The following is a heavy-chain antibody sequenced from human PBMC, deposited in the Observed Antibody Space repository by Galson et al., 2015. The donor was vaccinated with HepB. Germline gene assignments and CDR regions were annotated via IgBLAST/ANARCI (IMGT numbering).Heavy chain of an antibody. CDR2: ISYSGTT. D-gene: IGHD4-11*01. V-gene: IGHV4-59*01. CDR1: GGSISAYF. Sequence: ETLSLTCTVSGGSISAYFWSWIRQPPGKGLEWIGYISYSGTTNYNPSLKTRVSISVDTSKNQFSLKLSSVTAADSAVYYCARWYTDYRSGNFDSWGQGTLVTVSS. J-gene: IGHJ4*02. CDR3: ARWYTDYRSGNFDS.